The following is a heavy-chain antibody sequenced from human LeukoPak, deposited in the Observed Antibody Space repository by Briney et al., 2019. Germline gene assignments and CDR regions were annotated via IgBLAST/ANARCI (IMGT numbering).Heavy chain of an antibody. D-gene: IGHD6-13*01. Sequence: ASVKVSCKASGYIFTSYGVSWVRQAPGQGLEWMGWISTYNGNTNYPQKLPGRVTMTTDTSTNTAYMELRSLTSDDTAVYYCARDSPYSSSSLGFDYWGRGTLVTVSS. CDR1: GYIFTSYG. CDR2: ISTYNGNT. CDR3: ARDSPYSSSSLGFDY. J-gene: IGHJ4*02. V-gene: IGHV1-18*01.